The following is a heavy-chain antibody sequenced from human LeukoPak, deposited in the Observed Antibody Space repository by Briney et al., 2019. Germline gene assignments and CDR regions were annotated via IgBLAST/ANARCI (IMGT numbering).Heavy chain of an antibody. V-gene: IGHV3-23*01. J-gene: IGHJ4*02. CDR1: GFTFSNYA. Sequence: PGGSLRLSCAVSGFTFSNYAMSWVRQAPGKGLEWVSHISGSGGSTYYADSVKGRFTISRDNSKNTLYLQVNSLRADDTAVYYCAKGFYYDSSAYFDYWGQGTLVTVSS. D-gene: IGHD3-22*01. CDR2: ISGSGGST. CDR3: AKGFYYDSSAYFDY.